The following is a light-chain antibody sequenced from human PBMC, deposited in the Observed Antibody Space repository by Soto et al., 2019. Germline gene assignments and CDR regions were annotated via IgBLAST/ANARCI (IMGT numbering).Light chain of an antibody. CDR2: WAS. J-gene: IGKJ3*01. CDR3: QHYYDAPFT. CDR1: QCLLHSNGYNY. V-gene: IGKV4-1*01. Sequence: IVMTQSPLSLPVTPGKPASISCRSIQCLLHSNGYNYLAWYQQKTGQPPKLXIYWASTRESGVPDRFSGSGYGTDFNLTISSLQAEDVAVYYCQHYYDAPFTFGPGTKVDIK.